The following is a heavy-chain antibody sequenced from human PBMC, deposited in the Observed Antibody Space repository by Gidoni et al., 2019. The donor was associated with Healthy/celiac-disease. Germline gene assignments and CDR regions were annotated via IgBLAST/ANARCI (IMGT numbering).Heavy chain of an antibody. Sequence: QVQLVQSGAEVKKPGSSVKVSCKASGATFSSYAISWVRQAPGQGLGWMGGNIPIFGTANYAQKFQGRVTITADKTTSTAYRELSILRSEDTAGYYCARVSDGITGSSPFDYWGQGTLVTVSS. J-gene: IGHJ4*02. V-gene: IGHV1-69*06. CDR2: NIPIFGTA. CDR1: GATFSSYA. CDR3: ARVSDGITGSSPFDY. D-gene: IGHD1-20*01.